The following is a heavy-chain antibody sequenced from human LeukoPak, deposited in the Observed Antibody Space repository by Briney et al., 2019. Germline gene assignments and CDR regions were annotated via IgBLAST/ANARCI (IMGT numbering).Heavy chain of an antibody. CDR3: AKYSSGLRAFDI. CDR1: GFTFSNCA. D-gene: IGHD5-12*01. Sequence: GGSLRLSCAASGFTFSNCAMSWVRQAPGKGLEWVSTVSADGIRTYYADSVKGRFTISRDTSKNTLYLQMNSLRAEDTAVYYCAKYSSGLRAFDIWGQGTMVTVSS. CDR2: VSADGIRT. V-gene: IGHV3-23*01. J-gene: IGHJ3*02.